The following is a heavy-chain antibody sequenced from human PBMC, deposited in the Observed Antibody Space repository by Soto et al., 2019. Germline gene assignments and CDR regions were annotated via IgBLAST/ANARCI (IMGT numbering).Heavy chain of an antibody. CDR3: ATMGTPATGLYYFDY. D-gene: IGHD5-18*01. CDR2: ISYSGST. J-gene: IGHJ4*02. CDR1: GGNISNVNDC. V-gene: IGHV4-30-4*01. Sequence: SQTHPLSYTVAGGNISNVNDCWSWISQPPGKGLEWIGFISYSGSTYYSLSLKSRVTISVDTSKNQFSLNLSFVTAADTAVYYCATMGTPATGLYYFDYWGQGTLVTVSS.